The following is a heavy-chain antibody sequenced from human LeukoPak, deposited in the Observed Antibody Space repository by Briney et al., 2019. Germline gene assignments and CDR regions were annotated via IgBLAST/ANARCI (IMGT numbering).Heavy chain of an antibody. Sequence: PSETLSLTCTVSGGFIRSSSYYWDWIRQPPGKGLEWIGTIYYSGSTYYNPSLKSRVTISVDTSKNQFSLKLSSVTAADTAVYYCARNYLTYFDYWGQGTLVTVSS. D-gene: IGHD5-24*01. CDR3: ARNYLTYFDY. V-gene: IGHV4-39*01. CDR2: IYYSGST. J-gene: IGHJ4*02. CDR1: GGFIRSSSYY.